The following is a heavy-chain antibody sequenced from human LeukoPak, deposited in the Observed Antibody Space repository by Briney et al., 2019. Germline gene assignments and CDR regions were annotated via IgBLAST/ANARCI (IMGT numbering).Heavy chain of an antibody. D-gene: IGHD1-26*01. CDR3: ARVGSRGDWFDY. J-gene: IGHJ5*01. CDR2: INSGGSAV. CDR1: GFTFSTYN. Sequence: PGGSLTLTCAASGFTFSTYNMLWARQTPGKGLEWLFYINSGGSAVHYAESVKDRFTFSRDNAKNSLYPQMNSLRVEDTGIYYCARVGSRGDWFDYWGQGIRVTVSS. V-gene: IGHV3-48*01.